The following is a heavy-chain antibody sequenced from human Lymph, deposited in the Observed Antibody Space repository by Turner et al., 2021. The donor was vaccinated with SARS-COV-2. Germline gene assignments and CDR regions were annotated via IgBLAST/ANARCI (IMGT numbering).Heavy chain of an antibody. CDR1: GGTFSSYA. J-gene: IGHJ6*02. CDR3: ARGVGGFGELGYYYYYGMDV. Sequence: QVQLVQSGAEVKKPGSSVKVSCKASGGTFSSYAISWVRQAPGQGLGGRGGIIPVLRIATYAQKFQGRVTITADNSTSTAYRGLSGLRAEDTAVFYCARGVGGFGELGYYYYYGMDVWGQGTTVTVSS. CDR2: IIPVLRIA. V-gene: IGHV1-69*10. D-gene: IGHD3-10*01.